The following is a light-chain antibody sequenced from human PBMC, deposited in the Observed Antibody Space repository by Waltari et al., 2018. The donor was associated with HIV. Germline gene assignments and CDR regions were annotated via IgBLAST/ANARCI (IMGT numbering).Light chain of an antibody. V-gene: IGLV7-46*01. Sequence: QPVVTQEPSLTVSPGGTVILTCASSAGVVNPGPCPYWFQQRPGQAPKTLTFDSNNRYSWRPARFTGSFLGGKAALTLTGAQPEDDADYYCLLSYDGDVVFGGGTKLTVL. CDR1: AGVVNPGPC. J-gene: IGLJ2*01. CDR2: DSN. CDR3: LLSYDGDVV.